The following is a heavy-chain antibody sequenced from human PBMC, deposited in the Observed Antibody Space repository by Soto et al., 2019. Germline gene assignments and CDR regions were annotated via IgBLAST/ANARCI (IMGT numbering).Heavy chain of an antibody. Sequence: QVQLVQSGAEVKKPGSSVKVSCKASGGTFSSYIISWVRQAPGQGLEWMGRIIPILGIANYAQKFQGRVTITADKSTSTAYMELSSLRSEATAVYYCARGYGSGSYAVDYWGQGTLVTVSS. D-gene: IGHD3-10*01. CDR2: IIPILGIA. CDR3: ARGYGSGSYAVDY. CDR1: GGTFSSYI. J-gene: IGHJ4*02. V-gene: IGHV1-69*02.